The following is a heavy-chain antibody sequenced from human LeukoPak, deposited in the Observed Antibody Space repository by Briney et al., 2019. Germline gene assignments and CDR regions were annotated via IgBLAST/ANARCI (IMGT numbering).Heavy chain of an antibody. Sequence: ASVKVSCKASGYTFTGYYMHWERQAPGQGLEWMGWINPNSGGTNYAQKFQGRVTMTRDTSISTAYMELSRLRSDDTAVYYCARDGQQWLVLDYHYGMDVWGQGSTVTVSS. D-gene: IGHD6-19*01. V-gene: IGHV1-2*02. J-gene: IGHJ6*02. CDR2: INPNSGGT. CDR1: GYTFTGYY. CDR3: ARDGQQWLVLDYHYGMDV.